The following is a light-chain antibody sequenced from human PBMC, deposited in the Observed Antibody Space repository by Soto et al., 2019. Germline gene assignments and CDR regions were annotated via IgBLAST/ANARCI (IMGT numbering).Light chain of an antibody. J-gene: IGKJ4*01. CDR2: ASS. V-gene: IGKV3-20*01. CDR3: HQYYSSIT. Sequence: PGEGATLSCRASQDVDNNFLAWYQQRPGQAPRLLIYASSRRATGIPDRFSGSGSGTDFTLTISRVGPEDIAVYFCHQYYSSITFGGGTNIEIK. CDR1: QDVDNNF.